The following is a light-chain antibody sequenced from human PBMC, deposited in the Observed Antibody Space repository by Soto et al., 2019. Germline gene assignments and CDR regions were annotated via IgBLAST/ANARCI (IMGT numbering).Light chain of an antibody. J-gene: IGLJ3*02. Sequence: QSALTQPASVSVSPGQSITISCTGTSSDVGGYNYVSWYQQHPGKAPQLLIYDVSNRPSGISNRFSGSKSGDTASLTISGLQAEDEADYYCISYSTTTARDGRVFGGGTKVTVL. V-gene: IGLV2-14*03. CDR3: ISYSTTTARDGRV. CDR1: SSDVGGYNY. CDR2: DVS.